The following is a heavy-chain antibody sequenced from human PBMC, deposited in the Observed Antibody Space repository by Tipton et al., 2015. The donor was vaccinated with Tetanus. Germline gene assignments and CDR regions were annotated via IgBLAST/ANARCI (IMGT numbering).Heavy chain of an antibody. Sequence: TLSLTCTVSGGSMSTYYWSWIRQPPGKGLEWIGYVYYTGSTDYNPSLKSRVTISVDTSKSQISLKVISVTAADTAVYYCARVANRSRRRGFDVWGQGTMVAVSS. CDR2: VYYTGST. D-gene: IGHD2/OR15-2a*01. J-gene: IGHJ3*01. V-gene: IGHV4-59*01. CDR3: ARVANRSRRRGFDV. CDR1: GGSMSTYY.